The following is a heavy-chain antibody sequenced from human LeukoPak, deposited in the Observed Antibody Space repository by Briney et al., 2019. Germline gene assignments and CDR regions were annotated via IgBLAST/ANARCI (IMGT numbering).Heavy chain of an antibody. CDR3: ARPQTWGYFDY. J-gene: IGHJ4*02. CDR1: DNSISSYY. D-gene: IGHD7-27*01. V-gene: IGHV4-59*08. CDR2: VYYSAST. Sequence: PSETLSLTCTVSDNSISSYYWSWIRQPPGKGLEWIGHVYYSASTNYNPSLKSRVTISVDTSKNQFSLKVTSVTAADTAVYYCARPQTWGYFDYWGQGTLVTVPS.